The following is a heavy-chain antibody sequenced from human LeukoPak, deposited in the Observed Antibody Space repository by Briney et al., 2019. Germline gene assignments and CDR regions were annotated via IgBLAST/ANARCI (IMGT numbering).Heavy chain of an antibody. CDR2: IYYSGST. J-gene: IGHJ5*02. CDR1: GGSISSYY. CDR3: ARGGIAVAGAAVWFDP. Sequence: SETLSLTCTVSGGSISSYYWSWIRQPPGKGLEWIGYIYYSGSTNYNPSLKSRVTISVDTSKNQFSLKLSSVTAADTAVYYCARGGIAVAGAAVWFDPWGQGTLVTVSS. V-gene: IGHV4-59*01. D-gene: IGHD6-19*01.